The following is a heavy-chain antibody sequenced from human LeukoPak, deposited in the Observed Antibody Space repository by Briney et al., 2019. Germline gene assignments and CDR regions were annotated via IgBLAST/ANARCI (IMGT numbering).Heavy chain of an antibody. CDR3: AKTNLSPHRSSSGPRRGSLSYYYYMDV. CDR2: ISSDGTTT. D-gene: IGHD6-6*01. Sequence: GGSLRLSCAPSGLSFGSYTMTWVRQAPGKGLEWVAGISSDGTTTNYADSVKGRFTISRGTTLNLQMDSLRAEDTATYYCAKTNLSPHRSSSGPRRGSLSYYYYMDVWGRGTTVTVSS. V-gene: IGHV3-23*01. CDR1: GLSFGSYT. J-gene: IGHJ6*03.